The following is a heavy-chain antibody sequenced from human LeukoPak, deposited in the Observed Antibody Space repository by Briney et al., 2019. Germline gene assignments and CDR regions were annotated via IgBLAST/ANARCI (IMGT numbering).Heavy chain of an antibody. V-gene: IGHV1-2*06. Sequence: ASVTVSCKASGYTFTGYYMHWVRQAPGQGLEWMGRINPNSGGTNYAHKFQGRVTMTRDTIISTAYMDPSRLRSDDTAVYYCAIERDSITFGGVIANYFDYWGQGTLVTVSS. CDR3: AIERDSITFGGVIANYFDY. J-gene: IGHJ4*01. CDR2: INPNSGGT. CDR1: GYTFTGYY. D-gene: IGHD3-16*02.